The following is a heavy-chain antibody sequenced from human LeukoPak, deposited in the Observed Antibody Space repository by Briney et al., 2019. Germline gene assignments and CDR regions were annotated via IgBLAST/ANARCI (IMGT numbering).Heavy chain of an antibody. CDR2: IYYSGST. D-gene: IGHD1-26*01. Sequence: SETLSLTCTVSDGSISSSSYYWGWIRQPPGKGLGWIGNIYYSGSTYYNPSLKSRVTISVDTSKTQFSLKLSSVTAADTAVYYCARNRVVGAPNFDYWGQGTLVTVFS. CDR1: DGSISSSSYY. V-gene: IGHV4-39*07. CDR3: ARNRVVGAPNFDY. J-gene: IGHJ4*02.